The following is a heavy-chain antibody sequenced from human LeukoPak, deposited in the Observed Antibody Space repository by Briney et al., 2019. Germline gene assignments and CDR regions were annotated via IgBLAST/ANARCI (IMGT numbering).Heavy chain of an antibody. V-gene: IGHV3-7*01. D-gene: IGHD3-22*01. J-gene: IGHJ3*02. CDR2: IKKDGSEK. CDR3: ASQDSNNAFEI. Sequence: TGGSLRLSCAASGXSFSTSWMAWVRQAPGKGLEWVANIKKDGSEKIYGDSVKGRLTISRDNAKSSLFLQMNSLRPEDTAVYYCASQDSNNAFEIWGQGTKVTVSS. CDR1: GXSFSTSW.